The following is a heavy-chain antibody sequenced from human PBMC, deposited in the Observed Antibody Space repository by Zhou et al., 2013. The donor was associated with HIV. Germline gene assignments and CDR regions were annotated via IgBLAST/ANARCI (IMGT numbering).Heavy chain of an antibody. J-gene: IGHJ4*02. V-gene: IGHV1-46*01. Sequence: QVQLVQSGAEVKRPGASMRLSCKASGYIFTNYYMHWVRQAPGQGLEWMGIINPSGGSTSYAQKFQGRVTMTRDTSTSTVYMDLSSLRSEDTAMYYCARDTCTSTSCYFDYWGQGTLVTVSS. D-gene: IGHD2-2*01. CDR3: ARDTCTSTSCYFDY. CDR1: GYIFTNYY. CDR2: INPSGGST.